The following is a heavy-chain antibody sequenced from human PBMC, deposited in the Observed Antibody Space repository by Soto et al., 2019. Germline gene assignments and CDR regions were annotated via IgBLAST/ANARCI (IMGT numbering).Heavy chain of an antibody. CDR1: GFSLSTSGVG. CDR3: AHSRCGGDCLQSDSSHYYYGMDV. CDR2: IYWDDDK. D-gene: IGHD2-21*02. V-gene: IGHV2-5*02. J-gene: IGHJ6*02. Sequence: QITLKESGPPLVRPTQTLTLTCTFSGFSLSTSGVGVGWIRQPPGKALEWLALIYWDDDKRYSPSLKSRLTIAKDTSKNQVVRTVTDMDPVDTATYYCAHSRCGGDCLQSDSSHYYYGMDVWGQGTTVTVSS.